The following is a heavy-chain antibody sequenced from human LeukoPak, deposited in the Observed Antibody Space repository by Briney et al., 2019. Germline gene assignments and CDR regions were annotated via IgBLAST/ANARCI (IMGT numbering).Heavy chain of an antibody. Sequence: ASVKLSCKASGYTFTGYYMHRVRQAPGQGLEWMGWINPNSGGTNYAQKFQGRVTMTRDTSISTAYMELSRLRSDDTAVYYCARKMVRGVIITGYYFDYWGAGKPVTVSS. CDR1: GYTFTGYY. J-gene: IGHJ4*02. V-gene: IGHV1-2*02. CDR3: ARKMVRGVIITGYYFDY. D-gene: IGHD3-10*01. CDR2: INPNSGGT.